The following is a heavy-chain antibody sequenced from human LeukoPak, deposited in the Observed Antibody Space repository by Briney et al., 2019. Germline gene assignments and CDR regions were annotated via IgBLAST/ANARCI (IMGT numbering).Heavy chain of an antibody. CDR1: GFPFSSND. Sequence: GGSLRLSCEDSGFPFSSNDMNWVRQAPGKGLEWVSYISNSGSTRYYADSVKGRFTISRDNAKNSLYLQMNSLRAEDTAVYYCARDLQFYYDSSGYYYPSHYFDYWGQGTLVTVSS. D-gene: IGHD3-22*01. J-gene: IGHJ4*02. CDR3: ARDLQFYYDSSGYYYPSHYFDY. CDR2: ISNSGSTR. V-gene: IGHV3-48*03.